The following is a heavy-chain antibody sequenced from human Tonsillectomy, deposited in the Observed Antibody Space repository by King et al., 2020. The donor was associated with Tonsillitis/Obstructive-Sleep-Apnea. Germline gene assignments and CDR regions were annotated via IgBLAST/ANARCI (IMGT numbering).Heavy chain of an antibody. D-gene: IGHD3-10*01. CDR1: GIPFSSYA. J-gene: IGHJ4*02. Sequence: VQLVESGGGLVQPGGSLRLSCAASGIPFSSYAMSWARQAPGKGLEWVSTISGGGGSTYYADSVKGRFTISRDNSKNTLYLQMNSLRAEDTAVYYCAKAMVQGIIITIFDYWGQGTLVTVSS. CDR3: AKAMVQGIIITIFDY. CDR2: ISGGGGST. V-gene: IGHV3-23*04.